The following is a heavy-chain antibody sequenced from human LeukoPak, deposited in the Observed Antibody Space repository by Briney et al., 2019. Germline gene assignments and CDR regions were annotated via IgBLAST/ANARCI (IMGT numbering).Heavy chain of an antibody. J-gene: IGHJ4*02. CDR1: GGSISNYY. CDR2: IYYSGST. CDR3: ARAARGQTGYFDY. D-gene: IGHD3-10*01. V-gene: IGHV4-59*01. Sequence: SETLSLTCTASGGSISNYYWSWIRQPPGKGLEWIGYIYYSGSTNYNPSLKSRVTISVDTSKNQFSLKLSSVTAADTAVYYCARAARGQTGYFDYWGQGTLVTVSS.